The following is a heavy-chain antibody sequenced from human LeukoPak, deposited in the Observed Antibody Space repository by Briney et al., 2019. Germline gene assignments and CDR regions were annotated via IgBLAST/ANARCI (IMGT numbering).Heavy chain of an antibody. CDR3: ASAGYSGSYYYGY. CDR1: GYTFTSYY. J-gene: IGHJ4*02. CDR2: INPGGGRT. V-gene: IGHV1-46*01. D-gene: IGHD1-26*01. Sequence: RASVKVSCKASGYTFTSYYMHWVRQAPGQGLEWMGKINPGGGRTSYAQKFQGRVTMTRNTSISTAYMELSSLRSEDTAVYYCASAGYSGSYYYGYWGQGTLVTVSS.